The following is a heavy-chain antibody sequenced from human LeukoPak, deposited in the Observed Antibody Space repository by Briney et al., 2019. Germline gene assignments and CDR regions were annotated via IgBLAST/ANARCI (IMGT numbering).Heavy chain of an antibody. CDR2: ISSSSSYT. CDR1: GFTFSDYY. J-gene: IGHJ3*02. CDR3: ARVGRQQLVGDAFDI. V-gene: IGHV3-11*06. Sequence: GGFLRLSCAASGFTFSDYYMSWIRQAPGKGLEWVSYISSSSSYTNYADSVKGRFTISRDNAKNSLYLQMNSLRAEDTAVYYCARVGRQQLVGDAFDIWGQGTMVTVSS. D-gene: IGHD6-13*01.